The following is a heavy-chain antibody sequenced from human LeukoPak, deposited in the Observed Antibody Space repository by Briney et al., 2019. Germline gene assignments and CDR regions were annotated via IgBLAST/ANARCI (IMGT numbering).Heavy chain of an antibody. CDR2: IYYSGST. CDR1: GGSISNYY. D-gene: IGHD3-9*01. V-gene: IGHV4-59*01. CDR3: ARTRLADY. Sequence: SETLSLTCTVSGGSISNYYWSWIRQPPGKGLEWIGYIYYSGSTNYNPSLKSRVTISVDTSKNQFSLKLTSVTAADTAVYYCARTRLADYWGQGTLVTVSS. J-gene: IGHJ4*02.